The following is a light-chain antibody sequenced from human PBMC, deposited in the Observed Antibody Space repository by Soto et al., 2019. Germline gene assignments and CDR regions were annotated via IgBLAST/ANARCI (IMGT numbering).Light chain of an antibody. Sequence: QSALTQPPSASGSRGQSVTISCTGTSSDIGGYNYVSWYQHHPGKAPKLIIYEVSERPSGVPDRFSGSKSGNTASLTVSGLQAEDEADYYCSSYVVSSNRDVFGTGTKVTVL. CDR3: SSYVVSSNRDV. J-gene: IGLJ1*01. CDR1: SSDIGGYNY. V-gene: IGLV2-8*01. CDR2: EVS.